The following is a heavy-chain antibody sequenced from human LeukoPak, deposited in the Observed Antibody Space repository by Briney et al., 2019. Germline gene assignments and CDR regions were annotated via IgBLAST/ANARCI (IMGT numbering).Heavy chain of an antibody. V-gene: IGHV1-18*01. CDR3: ARDYPYYYGSGSFGSGMDV. J-gene: IGHJ6*02. CDR2: ISAYNGNT. CDR1: LYTFTSYG. D-gene: IGHD3-10*01. Sequence: VASVNVSCKASLYTFTSYGISWVRQAPAQGLEWVGWISAYNGNTNYAQKLQGKVTMTTDTSTSTAYMELRRLRSDNTAVYYGARDYPYYYGSGSFGSGMDVWGQGTTVTVSS.